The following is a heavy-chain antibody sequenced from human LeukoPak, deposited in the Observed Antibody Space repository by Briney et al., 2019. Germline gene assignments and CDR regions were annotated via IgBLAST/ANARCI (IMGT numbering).Heavy chain of an antibody. Sequence: PSETLSLTCTVSGAFVSRESWSWIRQPPGKGLEWIGYISHTGNADYKSSLESRVTISLDRSNNQFSLILDSVTAADTAVYYCARHHYYDTSAYDPFDYWGQGTLVTVSS. CDR1: GAFVSRES. CDR3: ARHHYYDTSAYDPFDY. J-gene: IGHJ4*02. V-gene: IGHV4-59*08. D-gene: IGHD3-22*01. CDR2: ISHTGNA.